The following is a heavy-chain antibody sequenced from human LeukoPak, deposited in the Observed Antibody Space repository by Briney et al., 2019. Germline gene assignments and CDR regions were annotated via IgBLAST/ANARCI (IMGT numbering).Heavy chain of an antibody. Sequence: SQTLSLTCTLSGGSISSGGYYSSWIRHHPGSGLEWIGYINYSGSTYYNPSLKSRVTISVDTSKNQFSLKLTSVTAADTAVYYCARGVLPAPNWFDPWGQGTLVTVSS. CDR2: INYSGST. CDR3: ARGVLPAPNWFDP. J-gene: IGHJ5*02. D-gene: IGHD2-2*01. CDR1: GGSISSGGYY. V-gene: IGHV4-31*03.